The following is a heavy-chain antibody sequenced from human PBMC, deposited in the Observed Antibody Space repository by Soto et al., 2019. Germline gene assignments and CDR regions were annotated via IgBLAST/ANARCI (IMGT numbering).Heavy chain of an antibody. J-gene: IGHJ4*02. V-gene: IGHV2-5*02. D-gene: IGHD6-6*01. CDR2: IYWDDDK. Sequence: QITLKESGPTLVKPTQTLTLTCTFSGFSLTTSGVAVGWIRQPPGKALEWLSVIYWDDDKRSSPSLRNRPTITKDTSQNQRVLTLTNLDPVDTATYSCAHRARASEGLFDHWGQGILVTVSS. CDR1: GFSLTTSGVA. CDR3: AHRARASEGLFDH.